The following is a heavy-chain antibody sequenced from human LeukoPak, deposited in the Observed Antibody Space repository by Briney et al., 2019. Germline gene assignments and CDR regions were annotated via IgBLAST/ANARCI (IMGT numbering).Heavy chain of an antibody. CDR1: GGSISSYY. J-gene: IGHJ4*02. Sequence: SGTLSLTCTVSGGSISSYYWSWIRQPPGKGLEWIGYIYYSGSTNYNPSLKSRVTISVDTSKNQSSLKLSSVTAADTAVYYCARDGYSSSWQAFDYWGQGTLVTVSS. CDR2: IYYSGST. CDR3: ARDGYSSSWQAFDY. D-gene: IGHD6-13*01. V-gene: IGHV4-59*01.